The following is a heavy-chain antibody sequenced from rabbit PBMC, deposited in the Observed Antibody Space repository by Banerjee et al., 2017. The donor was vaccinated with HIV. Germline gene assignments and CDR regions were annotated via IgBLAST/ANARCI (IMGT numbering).Heavy chain of an antibody. D-gene: IGHD1-1*01. CDR1: GFSFSNKAV. CDR2: INAVTGKA. J-gene: IGHJ4*01. CDR3: ARDVTGVIGWNFGW. Sequence: QEQLVESGGGLVKPEGSLKLSCIASGFSFSNKAVMCWVRQAPGKGLEWIACINAVTGKAVYASWAKGRFTFSKTSSTTVTLQVTGLTAADTATYFCARDVTGVIGWNFGWWGPGTLVTVS. V-gene: IGHV1S45*01.